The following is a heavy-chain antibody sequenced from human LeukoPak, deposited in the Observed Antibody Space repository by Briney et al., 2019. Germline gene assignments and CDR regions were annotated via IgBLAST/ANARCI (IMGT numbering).Heavy chain of an antibody. D-gene: IGHD1-26*01. V-gene: IGHV3-30*18. CDR3: AKEGSNGDFDY. CDR2: ISYDGSNK. CDR1: GFTFRTYG. Sequence: PGGSLRLSCAASGFTFRTYGMHWVRQAPGKGLEWVAVISYDGSNKYYADSVKGRFTISRDNSKNTLYLQMNSLRAEDTAVYYCAKEGSNGDFDYWGQGTLVTVSS. J-gene: IGHJ4*02.